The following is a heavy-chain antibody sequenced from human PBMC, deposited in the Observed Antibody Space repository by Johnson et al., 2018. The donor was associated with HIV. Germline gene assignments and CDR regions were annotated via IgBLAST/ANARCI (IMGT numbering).Heavy chain of an antibody. CDR1: RFTFSSYA. J-gene: IGHJ3*02. CDR3: ARGSSYYYDSSGSDAFDI. D-gene: IGHD3-22*01. Sequence: VQLVESGGGVVQPGGSLRLSCAASRFTFSSYAMHWVRQATGKGLEWVSAIGTAGDTSYPGSVKGRFTISRENAKNSLYLQMNSLRAGDTAVYYCARGSSYYYDSSGSDAFDIWGQGTMVTVSS. V-gene: IGHV3-13*01. CDR2: IGTAGDT.